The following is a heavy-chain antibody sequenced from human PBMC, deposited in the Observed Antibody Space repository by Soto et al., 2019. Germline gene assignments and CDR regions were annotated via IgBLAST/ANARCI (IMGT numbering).Heavy chain of an antibody. V-gene: IGHV4-30-4*01. J-gene: IGHJ4*02. CDR1: GGSISSVPYF. CDR2: IYDGGRT. CDR3: TRGPSGDKVDS. Sequence: QVQLQESGPGLVKPSQTLSLTCTVSGGSISSVPYFWSWIRQAPDKGLEWIGHIYDGGRTYNSPSPESRVTTTLATSRNHFPRKLSSVRAAATAVFYCTRGPSGDKVDSWGQGPLVTFSS. D-gene: IGHD7-27*01.